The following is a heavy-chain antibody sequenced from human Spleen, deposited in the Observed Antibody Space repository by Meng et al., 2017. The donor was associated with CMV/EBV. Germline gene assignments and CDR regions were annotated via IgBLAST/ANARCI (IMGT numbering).Heavy chain of an antibody. CDR3: ARQGTGYDILTGYYSSPFSDY. V-gene: IGHV4-39*01. Sequence: SNRYWGWIRQTPGKGLEWIWIIFYSGSPYYSRSVKSGVTISVDTSKNPFSLTLRSVTAADTAVYYCARQGTGYDILTGYYSSPFSDYWGQGTLVTVSS. D-gene: IGHD3-9*01. CDR2: IFYSGSP. CDR1: SNRY. J-gene: IGHJ4*02.